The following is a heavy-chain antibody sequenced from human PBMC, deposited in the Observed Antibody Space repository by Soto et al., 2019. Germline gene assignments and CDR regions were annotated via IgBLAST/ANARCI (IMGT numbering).Heavy chain of an antibody. V-gene: IGHV1-8*01. CDR1: GYTFTSYD. CDR3: ARRVFEYSSSSYYYYYYYYMDV. CDR2: MNPNSGNT. J-gene: IGHJ6*03. Sequence: ASVKVSCKASGYTFTSYDINWVRQATGQGLEWMGWMNPNSGNTGYAQKFQGRVTMTRNTSISTAYMELSSLRSEDTAVYYCARRVFEYSSSSYYYYYYYYMDVWGKGTTVTVSS. D-gene: IGHD6-6*01.